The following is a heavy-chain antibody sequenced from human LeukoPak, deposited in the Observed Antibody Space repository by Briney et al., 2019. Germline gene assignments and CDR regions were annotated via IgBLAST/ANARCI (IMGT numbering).Heavy chain of an antibody. J-gene: IGHJ4*02. V-gene: IGHV1-24*01. CDR3: AREGISSGWFTLPRTYYFDY. CDR1: GYTLTELS. CDR2: FDPEDGET. D-gene: IGHD6-19*01. Sequence: ASVKVSCKVSGYTLTELSMHWVRQAPGKGLEWMGGFDPEDGETIYAQKFQGRVTMTEDTSTDTAYMELSSLRSEDTAVYYCAREGISSGWFTLPRTYYFDYWGQGTLVTVSS.